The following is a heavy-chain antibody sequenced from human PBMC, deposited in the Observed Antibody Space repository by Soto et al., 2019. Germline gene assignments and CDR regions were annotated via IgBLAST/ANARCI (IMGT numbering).Heavy chain of an antibody. J-gene: IGHJ5*02. CDR2: ISAYNGNT. V-gene: IGHV1-18*01. D-gene: IGHD3-10*01. CDR3: ARGVSMVRGVISDNWFDP. CDR1: GYALTSYG. Sequence: ASVKVSCKASGYALTSYGISWGRQAPGQGVEWMGWISAYNGNTNYAQKLQGRVTMTTDTSTSTAYMELRSLRSDDTAVYYCARGVSMVRGVISDNWFDPWGQGTLVTVSS.